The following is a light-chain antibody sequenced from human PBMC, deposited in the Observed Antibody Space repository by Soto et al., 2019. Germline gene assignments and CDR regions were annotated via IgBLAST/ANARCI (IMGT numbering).Light chain of an antibody. CDR3: LQNYYSFRT. CDR2: GAT. J-gene: IGKJ1*01. Sequence: AIQLTQSPSSLSASVGDRVTITCRASRGIAKDLGWYQQKPGQAPKLLIFGATFLQSGVPSRFSGSGSGTDFTLTISSLQPEDFATYYCLQNYYSFRTFGQGTKVEI. V-gene: IGKV1-6*01. CDR1: RGIAKD.